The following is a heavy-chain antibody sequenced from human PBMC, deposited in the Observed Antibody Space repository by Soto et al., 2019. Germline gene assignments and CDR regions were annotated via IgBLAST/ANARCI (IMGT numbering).Heavy chain of an antibody. D-gene: IGHD5-12*01. CDR3: AASRTSASGSPIAY. CDR1: GFTFTNYA. J-gene: IGHJ4*02. Sequence: QVQLVESGGGVGQPGRSLRLSCAASGFTFTNYAMHWVRQAPVKGLEWVAVISNDGNTRYYAESVKGRFSISRDNLNNTLYVQVNTLKNEDTAVYYCAASRTSASGSPIAYWGQGTLVTVSS. V-gene: IGHV3-30*04. CDR2: ISNDGNTR.